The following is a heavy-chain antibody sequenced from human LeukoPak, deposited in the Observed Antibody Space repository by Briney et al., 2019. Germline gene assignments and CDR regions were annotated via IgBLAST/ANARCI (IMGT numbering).Heavy chain of an antibody. CDR2: IIPIFGIP. Sequence: GASVKVSCKASGGTFRTFAISWVRQAPGQGLEWMGGIIPIFGIPDSAQKFQGRLTITADESTTTAYTELSSLRSDDTAIYYCGLSGNYYYYYMDVWGKGTTVTISS. CDR3: GLSGNYYYYYMDV. V-gene: IGHV1-69*13. D-gene: IGHD6-25*01. CDR1: GGTFRTFA. J-gene: IGHJ6*03.